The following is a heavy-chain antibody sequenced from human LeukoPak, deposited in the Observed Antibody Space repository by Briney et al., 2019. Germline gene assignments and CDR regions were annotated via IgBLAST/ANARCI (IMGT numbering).Heavy chain of an antibody. J-gene: IGHJ4*02. D-gene: IGHD2-15*01. CDR2: IRSKAYGGTT. CDR1: GFTFGDYA. CDR3: TRDVAYCSGGSCGLYDY. V-gene: IGHV3-49*04. Sequence: PGGSLRLSCTASGFTFGDYAMSWVRQAPGKGLEWVGFIRSKAYGGTTEYAASVKGRFTISRDDSKSIAYLQMSSLKTEDTAVYYCTRDVAYCSGGSCGLYDYWGQGALVTVSS.